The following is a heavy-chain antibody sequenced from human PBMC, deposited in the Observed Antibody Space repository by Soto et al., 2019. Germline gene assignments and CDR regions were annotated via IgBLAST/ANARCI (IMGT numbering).Heavy chain of an antibody. D-gene: IGHD3-3*01. CDR1: GFTFSDYY. V-gene: IGHV3-11*01. Sequence: QVQLVESGGGLVKPGGSLRLSCAASGFTFSDYYMSWIRQAPGKGLEWVSYISSSGSTIYYADSVKGRFIISRDNAKNSLYLQMNSLRAEDTAVYYCARDRTRRTYYDFWSGINNWFDPWGQGTLVTVSS. J-gene: IGHJ5*02. CDR3: ARDRTRRTYYDFWSGINNWFDP. CDR2: ISSSGSTI.